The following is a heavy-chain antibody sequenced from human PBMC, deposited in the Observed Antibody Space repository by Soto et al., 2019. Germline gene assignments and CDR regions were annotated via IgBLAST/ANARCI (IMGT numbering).Heavy chain of an antibody. CDR3: ARDLYSGIAGFWFDP. D-gene: IGHD6-13*01. J-gene: IGHJ5*02. V-gene: IGHV1-3*01. CDR1: GYTFTSYA. Sequence: ASVKVSCKASGYTFTSYAMHWVRQAPGQRLEWMGWINAGNGNTKYSQKFQGRVTITRDTSARTAYMELSSLRSEATAVYYCARDLYSGIAGFWFDPWGQGTLVTVSS. CDR2: INAGNGNT.